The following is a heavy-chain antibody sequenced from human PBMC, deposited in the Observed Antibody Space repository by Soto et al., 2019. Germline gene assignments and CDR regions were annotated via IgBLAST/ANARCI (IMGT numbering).Heavy chain of an antibody. CDR2: IDHDGPT. Sequence: EVQLVESGGGLVQPGGSLRLSCAGSGFTFSNYWMHWVRQAPGKGLEWVSRIDHDGPTAYADSVRGRFTIYRDNAENTLYLQMNSLRPEYTAVYYCVRDSHGDYWGQGTLVTVAS. V-gene: IGHV3-74*01. CDR3: VRDSHGDY. J-gene: IGHJ4*02. CDR1: GFTFSNYW.